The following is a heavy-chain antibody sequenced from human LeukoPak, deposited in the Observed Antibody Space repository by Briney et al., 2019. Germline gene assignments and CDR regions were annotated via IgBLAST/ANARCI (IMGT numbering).Heavy chain of an antibody. Sequence: PWGSLRLSCAVSGFTFDSYAMHWGRQAPRKGMEWVSLISGDGGSTYYADSVKGRFTISRDNSKNSLYLQMHSLTTEDTALYYCAKDRGGYSYAADYWGQGTLVTVSS. CDR1: GFTFDSYA. CDR2: ISGDGGST. V-gene: IGHV3-43*02. J-gene: IGHJ4*02. D-gene: IGHD5-18*01. CDR3: AKDRGGYSYAADY.